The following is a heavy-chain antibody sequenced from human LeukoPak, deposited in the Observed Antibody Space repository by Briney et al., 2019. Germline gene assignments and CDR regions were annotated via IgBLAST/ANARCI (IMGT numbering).Heavy chain of an antibody. V-gene: IGHV4-59*01. D-gene: IGHD1-26*01. CDR3: ARGGSYYVGSLYYFDY. CDR2: IYYSGST. CDR1: GGSISSYY. Sequence: PSETLSLTCTVSGGSISSYYWSWIRQPPGKGLEWIGYIYYSGSTNYNPSLKSRVTISVDTSKNQFSLKLSSVTAADTAVYYCARGGSYYVGSLYYFDYWGQGTLVTVSS. J-gene: IGHJ4*02.